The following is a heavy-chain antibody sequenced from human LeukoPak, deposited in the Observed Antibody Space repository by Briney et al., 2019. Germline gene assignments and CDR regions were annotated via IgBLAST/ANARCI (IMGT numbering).Heavy chain of an antibody. D-gene: IGHD4-17*01. CDR1: GFTFSNCA. CDR2: ISYDGSNK. V-gene: IGHV3-30-3*01. Sequence: PGGSLRLSCAASGFTFSNCAMHWVRQAPGEGLEWVAIISYDGSNKYYADSVKGRFTISRDNSKNTLYLQMNSLRAEDTAVYYCARETDYGDYLDYWGQGTLVTVSS. CDR3: ARETDYGDYLDY. J-gene: IGHJ4*02.